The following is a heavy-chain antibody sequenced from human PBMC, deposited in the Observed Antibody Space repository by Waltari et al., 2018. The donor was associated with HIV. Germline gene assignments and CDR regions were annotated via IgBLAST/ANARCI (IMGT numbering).Heavy chain of an antibody. Sequence: QVQLQESGPGLVKPSETLSLTCNVASDALTTDYWNWIRQPPGKELEWIGYISYSGSTKYGPSLKSRVTMSLVSSKNQFSLKLRSVTAADTAVYFCARGRRWLQFHGHYYFDYWGQGTLVTVSS. D-gene: IGHD3-10*01. CDR2: ISYSGST. CDR3: ARGRRWLQFHGHYYFDY. V-gene: IGHV4-59*01. CDR1: SDALTTDY. J-gene: IGHJ4*02.